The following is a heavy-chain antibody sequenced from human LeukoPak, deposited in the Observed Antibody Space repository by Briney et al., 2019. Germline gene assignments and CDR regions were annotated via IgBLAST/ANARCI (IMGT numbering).Heavy chain of an antibody. CDR3: AKATGNLGN. Sequence: PGGSLRLSCAASGFTFSSYEMNWVRQAPGKGLEWVSYISSSGSTIYYADSVKGRFTISRDNSKNTLYLQIYTLTADDTAIYYCAKATGNLGNWGQGTQVTVSS. V-gene: IGHV3-48*03. D-gene: IGHD1-1*01. CDR1: GFTFSSYE. J-gene: IGHJ4*02. CDR2: ISSSGSTI.